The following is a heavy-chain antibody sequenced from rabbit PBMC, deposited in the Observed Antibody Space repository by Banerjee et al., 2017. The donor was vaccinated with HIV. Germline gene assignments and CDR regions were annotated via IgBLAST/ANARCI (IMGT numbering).Heavy chain of an antibody. J-gene: IGHJ4*01. CDR1: GFTFSSSYW. V-gene: IGHV1S40*01. Sequence: QSLEESGGDLVKPGTSLTLTCTASGFTFSSSYWMTWVRQAPGKGLEWIGWIDIDAGSTNYASWAKGRFTISKTSSTTVTLQMTSLTAADTATYFCARWRGSDFYGDLWGPGTLVTVS. CDR3: ARWRGSDFYGDL. CDR2: IDIDAGST. D-gene: IGHD1-1*01.